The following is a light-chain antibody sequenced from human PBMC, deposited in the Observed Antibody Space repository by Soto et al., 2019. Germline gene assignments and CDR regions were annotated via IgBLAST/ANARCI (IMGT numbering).Light chain of an antibody. CDR1: ASNIGNDY. V-gene: IGLV1-51*01. Sequence: QSVLTQPPSVSAAPGHKVTISCSGTASNIGNDYVSWYQQLPGEAPQPLIYDNNRRPSGIPDRFSGSRSDTSATLGITGLQTGDEADYYCGAWDSSLNVYVFGTGTKVTVL. J-gene: IGLJ1*01. CDR3: GAWDSSLNVYV. CDR2: DNN.